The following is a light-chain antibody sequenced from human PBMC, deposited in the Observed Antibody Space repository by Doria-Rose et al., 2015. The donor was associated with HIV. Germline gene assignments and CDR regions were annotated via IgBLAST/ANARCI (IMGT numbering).Light chain of an antibody. CDR3: QQYYSYPPFT. Sequence: STGDRVTITCRASQGISSYLAWYQQKPGKAPKLLIYAASTLQSGVPSRFSGSGSGTDFTLTISCLQSEDFATYYCQQYYSYPPFTFGPGTKVDIK. V-gene: IGKV1-8*01. CDR2: AAS. J-gene: IGKJ3*01. CDR1: QGISSY.